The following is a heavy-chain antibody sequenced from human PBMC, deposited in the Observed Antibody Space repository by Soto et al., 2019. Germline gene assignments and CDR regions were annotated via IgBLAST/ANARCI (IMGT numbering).Heavy chain of an antibody. J-gene: IGHJ4*02. D-gene: IGHD3-22*01. Sequence: PGGSLRLSCAASGFTFSLYGMHWVRQAPGKGLEWVAVISYDGSNKYYADSVKGRFTISRDNSKNTLYLQMNSLRAEDTAVYYCAKDSSGYYVSEYYWGQGTLVTVSS. CDR2: ISYDGSNK. CDR1: GFTFSLYG. V-gene: IGHV3-30*18. CDR3: AKDSSGYYVSEYY.